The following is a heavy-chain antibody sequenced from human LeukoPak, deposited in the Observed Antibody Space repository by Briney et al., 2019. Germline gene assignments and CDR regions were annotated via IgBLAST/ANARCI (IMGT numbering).Heavy chain of an antibody. Sequence: SETLSLTCAVYGGSLSGHYWSWIRQTPEKGLEWIGEIHPSGSTNYNPSLKSRVTISVDTSKNQFSLKLTSVTAADTAVYYCAMRRDGYNYFFDYWGQGTLVTVSS. V-gene: IGHV4-34*01. CDR1: GGSLSGHY. J-gene: IGHJ4*02. D-gene: IGHD5-24*01. CDR3: AMRRDGYNYFFDY. CDR2: IHPSGST.